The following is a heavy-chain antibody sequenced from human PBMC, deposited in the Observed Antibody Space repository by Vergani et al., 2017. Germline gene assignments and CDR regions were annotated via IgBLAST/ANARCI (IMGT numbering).Heavy chain of an antibody. CDR2: ISAYNGNT. D-gene: IGHD2-2*01. CDR1: GYSFNNYA. Sequence: QEQLVQSGSELKKPGASVKVSCKASGYSFNNYAIHWVRQAPGQGLEWMGWISAYNGNTNYAQKLQGRVTMTTDTSTSTAYMELRSLRSDDTAVYYCARDPDIVVVPAAPYYYYYYGMDVWGQGTTVTVSS. J-gene: IGHJ6*02. CDR3: ARDPDIVVVPAAPYYYYYYGMDV. V-gene: IGHV1-18*01.